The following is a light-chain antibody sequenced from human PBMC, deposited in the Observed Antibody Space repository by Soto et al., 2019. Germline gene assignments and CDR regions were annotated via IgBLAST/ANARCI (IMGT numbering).Light chain of an antibody. Sequence: QSVLTQPRSVSASPGQSVTISCTGTSRDVGGYNYVSWYQQHPGKAPKVVVYDVTKRPSGVPDRFSGSKSGNTASLTISGLQAEDEADYYCCSYAGLYSYVLGSGTKV. J-gene: IGLJ1*01. CDR2: DVT. CDR1: SRDVGGYNY. V-gene: IGLV2-11*01. CDR3: CSYAGLYSYV.